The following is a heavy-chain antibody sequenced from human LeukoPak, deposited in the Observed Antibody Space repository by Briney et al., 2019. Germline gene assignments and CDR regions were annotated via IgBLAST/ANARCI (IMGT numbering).Heavy chain of an antibody. Sequence: SVKVSCKASGYTFTSYAISWVRQAPGQGLEWMGRIIPIFGTANYAQKFQGRVTITTDESTSTAYMELSSLRSEDTAVYYCARDSYDSSGYYRSHFDYWGQGTLVTVSS. D-gene: IGHD3-22*01. J-gene: IGHJ4*02. CDR1: GYTFTSYA. V-gene: IGHV1-69*05. CDR2: IIPIFGTA. CDR3: ARDSYDSSGYYRSHFDY.